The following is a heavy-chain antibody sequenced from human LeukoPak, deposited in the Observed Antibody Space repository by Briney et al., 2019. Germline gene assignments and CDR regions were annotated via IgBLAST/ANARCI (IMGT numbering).Heavy chain of an antibody. J-gene: IGHJ4*02. Sequence: ASVKVSCKASGGTFSSYGISWVRQAPGQGLEWMGWISAYNGNTNYAQKLRGRVTMTTDTSTSTAYMELRSLRSDDTAVYYCARVLAAAGGFDYWGQGTLVTVAS. V-gene: IGHV1-18*01. CDR1: GGTFSSYG. CDR3: ARVLAAAGGFDY. D-gene: IGHD6-13*01. CDR2: ISAYNGNT.